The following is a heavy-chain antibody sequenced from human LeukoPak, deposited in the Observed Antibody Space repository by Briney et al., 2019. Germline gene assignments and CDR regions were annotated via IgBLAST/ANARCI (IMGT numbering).Heavy chain of an antibody. J-gene: IGHJ4*02. V-gene: IGHV4-61*01. CDR3: ARGRFAGIGY. CDR2: IYYSGST. Sequence: PSETLSLTCTVSGGSVSSGSYYRSWIRQPPGKGLEWIGYIYYSGSTNYNPSLKSRVTISVDTSKNQFSLKLSSVTAADTAVYYCARGRFAGIGYWGQGTLVTVSS. D-gene: IGHD6-13*01. CDR1: GGSVSSGSYY.